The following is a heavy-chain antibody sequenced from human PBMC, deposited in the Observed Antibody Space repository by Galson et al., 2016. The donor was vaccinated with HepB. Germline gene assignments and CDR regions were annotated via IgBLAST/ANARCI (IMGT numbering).Heavy chain of an antibody. D-gene: IGHD4-17*01. CDR3: ARVGTTVTTQALGMDV. Sequence: SETLSLTCTVSGGSISNYYWSWIRQPPGKGLEWTGYIYNSGSTNSNPSLQRRVTISVDTSKNQFSLKLSSVTAADTAVYYCARVGTTVTTQALGMDVWGQGTTVTVS. V-gene: IGHV4-59*01. J-gene: IGHJ6*02. CDR2: IYNSGST. CDR1: GGSISNYY.